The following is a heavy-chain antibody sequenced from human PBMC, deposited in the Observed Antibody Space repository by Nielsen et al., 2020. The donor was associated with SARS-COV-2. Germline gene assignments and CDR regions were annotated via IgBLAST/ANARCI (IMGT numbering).Heavy chain of an antibody. V-gene: IGHV1-46*01. CDR1: GYTFTSYY. J-gene: IGHJ6*02. CDR2: INPSGGST. Sequence: ASVKVSCKASGYTFTSYYMHWVRQAPGQGLEWMGIINPSGGSTSYAQKFQGRVTMIRDTSTSTVYMELSSLRSEDTAVYYCASNSMPRSSMDVWGQGTTVTVSS. CDR3: ASNSMPRSSMDV. D-gene: IGHD2/OR15-2a*01.